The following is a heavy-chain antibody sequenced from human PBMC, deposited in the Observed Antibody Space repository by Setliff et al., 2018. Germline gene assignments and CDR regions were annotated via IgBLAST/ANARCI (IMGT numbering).Heavy chain of an antibody. CDR3: VRAGSGIGGDLDY. Sequence: PGESLKISCETSGYSLTSYWIAWVRQKPGKGLEWMGIIYPGDSETRYSPSFQGQVTFSADKSITTAYLQWSSLKASDTAIYYCVRAGSGIGGDLDYWGQGTLVTVSS. CDR1: GYSLTSYW. D-gene: IGHD3-10*01. CDR2: IYPGDSET. V-gene: IGHV5-51*01. J-gene: IGHJ4*02.